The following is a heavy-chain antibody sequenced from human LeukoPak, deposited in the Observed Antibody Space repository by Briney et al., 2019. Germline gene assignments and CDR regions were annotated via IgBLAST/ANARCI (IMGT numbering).Heavy chain of an antibody. D-gene: IGHD3-22*01. Sequence: SETLSLTCSVSGYSISSGNYWGWIRLPPGKGLQWIGSIYHSGSTYYNPSLKSRVTISGDTSKNQFSLKLSSVTAADTAVYYCARHDSSGLYNAFDFWGQGTMVTVSS. CDR3: ARHDSSGLYNAFDF. J-gene: IGHJ3*01. CDR1: GYSISSGNY. CDR2: IYHSGST. V-gene: IGHV4-38-2*01.